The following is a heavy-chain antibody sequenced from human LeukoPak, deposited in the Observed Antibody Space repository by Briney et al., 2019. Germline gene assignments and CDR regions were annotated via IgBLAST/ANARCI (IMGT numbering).Heavy chain of an antibody. V-gene: IGHV3-9*01. CDR3: AKDYYDSSANLDY. CDR1: GFTFDDFA. CDR2: ISWNSGNI. J-gene: IGHJ4*02. Sequence: GGSLRLSCAASGFTFDDFAMNWVRQVPGKGLEWVSSISWNSGNIDYADSVKGRFTISRDNSKNTLYLQMNSLRAEDTAVYYCAKDYYDSSANLDYWGQGTLVTVSS. D-gene: IGHD3-22*01.